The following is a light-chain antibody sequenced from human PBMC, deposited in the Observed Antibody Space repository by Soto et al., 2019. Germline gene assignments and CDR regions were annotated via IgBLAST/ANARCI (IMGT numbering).Light chain of an antibody. J-gene: IGLJ3*02. CDR3: QGWDRSSNHWV. CDR1: NIGSKS. Sequence: SYQLTQPPSVSVAPGQTATATCGGRNIGSKSVHWYQQKPGQAPVLVVHDDSDRPSGIPGRFPGSNSGDTATLTISGVEAGDEADYYCQGWDRSSNHWVFGGGTKLTVL. CDR2: DDS. V-gene: IGLV3-21*02.